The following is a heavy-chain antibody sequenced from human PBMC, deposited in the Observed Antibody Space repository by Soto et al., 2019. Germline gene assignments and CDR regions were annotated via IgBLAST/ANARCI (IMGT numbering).Heavy chain of an antibody. V-gene: IGHV1-69*08. J-gene: IGHJ6*03. D-gene: IGHD5-12*01. CDR3: ARELGGYDYLYYYYYMDV. CDR1: GDIFDSLT. CDR2: IIPVLGMA. Sequence: QVQLVQSGAKMKKPGSSVKVSCQASGDIFDSLTINWVRQAPGQGLEWMGRIIPVLGMANYAQKFQGRVTIIADKSTSTVYMELSSLTSEDTAVYYCARELGGYDYLYYYYYMDVWGEGTTVTVSS.